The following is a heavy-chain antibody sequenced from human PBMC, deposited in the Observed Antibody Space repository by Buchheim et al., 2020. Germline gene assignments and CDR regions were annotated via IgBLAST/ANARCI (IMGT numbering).Heavy chain of an antibody. J-gene: IGHJ6*02. CDR2: ISAYNGNT. CDR1: GYTFTNYG. Sequence: QIQLVQSGAEVKKPGASVKVSCKASGYTFTNYGISWVRQAPGQGLEWMGWISAYNGNTQYAQKFQGRVTMTTETSTSHAYMELRSLRSDDTALYYCARDTKMVTIVGGMEVWGQGTT. CDR3: ARDTKMVTIVGGMEV. V-gene: IGHV1-18*04. D-gene: IGHD5-24*01.